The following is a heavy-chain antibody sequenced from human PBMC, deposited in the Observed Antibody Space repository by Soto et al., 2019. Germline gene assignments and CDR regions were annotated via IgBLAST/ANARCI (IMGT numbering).Heavy chain of an antibody. CDR1: GYSFTSYW. D-gene: IGHD2-21*01. CDR2: IDPSDSYT. Sequence: ESVKISCKGSGYSFTSYWISWVRQMPGKGLEWMGRIDPSDSYTNYSPSFQGHVTISADKSISTAYLQWSSLKASDTAMYYCARHINYYYGMDVWGQGTTVTVSS. J-gene: IGHJ6*02. V-gene: IGHV5-10-1*01. CDR3: ARHINYYYGMDV.